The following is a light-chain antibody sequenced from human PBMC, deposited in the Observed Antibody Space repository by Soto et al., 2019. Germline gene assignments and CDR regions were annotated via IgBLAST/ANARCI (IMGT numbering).Light chain of an antibody. Sequence: TGWTQSPATLPLSPGESATLSCRASQSVSTYLAWYQQKPGQAPRLLIYDASNRVTGIPARFRGSGSGTDFTLTISSLEPDDFAVYYCQQRSNWQITFGQGTRLEVK. CDR2: DAS. J-gene: IGKJ5*01. CDR3: QQRSNWQIT. V-gene: IGKV3-11*01. CDR1: QSVSTY.